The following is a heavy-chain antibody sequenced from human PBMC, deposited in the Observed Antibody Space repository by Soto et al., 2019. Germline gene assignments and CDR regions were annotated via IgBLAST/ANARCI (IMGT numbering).Heavy chain of an antibody. D-gene: IGHD2-21*02. CDR1: GGSISSDNYH. CDR2: IYYSGSI. CDR3: AREDDGGDRDYYGLDV. Sequence: SETLSLTCTGSGGSISSDNYHWTWIRQSPGKGLEWIGYIYYSGSIFYNPSFKSRVTISVDTSKNQFSLQLSSVTAADTAVYFCAREDDGGDRDYYGLDVRRQGTTVTVSS. V-gene: IGHV4-30-4*08. J-gene: IGHJ6*02.